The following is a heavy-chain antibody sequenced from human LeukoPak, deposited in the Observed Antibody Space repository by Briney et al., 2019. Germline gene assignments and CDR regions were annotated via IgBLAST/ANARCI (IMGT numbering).Heavy chain of an antibody. V-gene: IGHV4-59*01. Sequence: SETLSLTCTVSGGSISGYYWSWIRQPPGEGLEWIGYIHYSENTQYNPSLKSRVTLSVDTSKNQFSLKLSSVTAADTAVYYCTRILNSGASDYWGQGTLVTVSS. D-gene: IGHD1-26*01. CDR1: GGSISGYY. J-gene: IGHJ4*02. CDR3: TRILNSGASDY. CDR2: IHYSENT.